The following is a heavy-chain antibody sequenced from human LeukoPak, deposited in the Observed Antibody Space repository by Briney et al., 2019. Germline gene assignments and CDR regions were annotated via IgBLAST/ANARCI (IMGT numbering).Heavy chain of an antibody. V-gene: IGHV4-39*01. CDR2: IYYGGST. CDR3: ASGLAYGD. CDR1: GGSISSSSYY. D-gene: IGHD4-17*01. Sequence: SETLSLTCSVSGGSISSSSYYWGWIRQPPGKGLEWIGNIYYGGSTYYNPSLKSRVTISVDTSKNQFSLKVSSVTAADTAVYYCASGLAYGDWGQGTLVTVPS. J-gene: IGHJ4*02.